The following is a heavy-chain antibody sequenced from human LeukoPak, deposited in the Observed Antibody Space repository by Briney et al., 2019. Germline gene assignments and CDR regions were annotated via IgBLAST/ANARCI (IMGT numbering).Heavy chain of an antibody. D-gene: IGHD4-17*01. Sequence: GGSLRLSCAASGFTFSSYAMSWVRQAPGEGLEWVSSISGSTENTYYEDSVKDRFTISRDNSKNTLSLQMNSMRAEDTAVYYCAKGRGTTVTSAANYWGQGTLVTVSS. V-gene: IGHV3-23*01. J-gene: IGHJ4*02. CDR3: AKGRGTTVTSAANY. CDR1: GFTFSSYA. CDR2: ISGSTENT.